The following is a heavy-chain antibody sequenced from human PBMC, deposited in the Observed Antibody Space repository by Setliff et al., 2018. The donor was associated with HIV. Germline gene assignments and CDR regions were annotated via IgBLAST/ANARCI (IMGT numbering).Heavy chain of an antibody. CDR3: ARGLPFPFRGEIPGSWFDP. CDR1: ADTFTNCL. Sequence: SVKVSCKASADTFTNCLINWVRQAPGQGLEWMGWINTDSGTPNYAEKFQRRLTITADESTNTAYMELIGLKSEDTAVYYCARGLPFPFRGEIPGSWFDPWGQGTLVTVSS. CDR2: INTDSGTP. D-gene: IGHD3-10*01. V-gene: IGHV1-69*13. J-gene: IGHJ5*02.